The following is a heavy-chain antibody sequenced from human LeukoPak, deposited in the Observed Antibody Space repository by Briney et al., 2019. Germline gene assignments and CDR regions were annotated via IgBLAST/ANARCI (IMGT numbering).Heavy chain of an antibody. CDR3: AKEVSGKVYFEH. CDR1: GFTFTDYF. CDR2: ISYDGSNK. Sequence: GGSLRLSCVASGFTFTDYFMSWVRQAPGKGLEWVAVISYDGSNKYYADSVRGRFTISRDNSKNTLYLQMNSLRAEDTAVYYCAKEVSGKVYFEHWGQGTLVTVSS. D-gene: IGHD6-25*01. J-gene: IGHJ4*02. V-gene: IGHV3-30*18.